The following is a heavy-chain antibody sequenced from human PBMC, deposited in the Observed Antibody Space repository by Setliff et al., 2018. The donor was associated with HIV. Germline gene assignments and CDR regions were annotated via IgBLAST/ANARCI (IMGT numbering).Heavy chain of an antibody. D-gene: IGHD7-27*01. CDR1: GYSFTSYW. CDR3: ARHLSATGTFDY. CDR2: IYPGDSET. V-gene: IGHV5-51*01. J-gene: IGHJ4*02. Sequence: PGESLKLSCKGSGYSFTSYWIGWVRQMPGKCLEWVGIIYPGDSETKYSPSFQGKVTISADKSISTAYLQWSSLKASDTAMYYRARHLSATGTFDYWGQGTLVTVSS.